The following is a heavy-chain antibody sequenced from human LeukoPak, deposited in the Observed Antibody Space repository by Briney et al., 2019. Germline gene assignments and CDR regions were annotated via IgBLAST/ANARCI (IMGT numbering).Heavy chain of an antibody. V-gene: IGHV1-18*01. CDR2: ISAYNGNT. D-gene: IGHD3-10*01. Sequence: SVKVSCKASGHTFIRYGISWVRQAPGQGLEWMGWISAYNGNTNYAQKLQGRVTMTTDTSTSTAYMELRSLRSDDTAVYYCARNLYYYGSGSYNLFDYWGQGTLVTVSS. J-gene: IGHJ4*02. CDR1: GHTFIRYG. CDR3: ARNLYYYGSGSYNLFDY.